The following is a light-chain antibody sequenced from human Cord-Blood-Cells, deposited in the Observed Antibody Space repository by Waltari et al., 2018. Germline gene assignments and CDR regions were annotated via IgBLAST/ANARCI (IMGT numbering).Light chain of an antibody. Sequence: QSALTQPASVSGSPGQSITISCTGTSSDVGSYNLVSWYQQHPGKAPKLMIYEGSKRPSGVSNRFSVSKSGNTASLTISGLQAEDEADYYCCSYAGSSIVVFGGGTKLTVL. CDR3: CSYAGSSIVV. CDR1: SSDVGSYNL. J-gene: IGLJ2*01. V-gene: IGLV2-23*01. CDR2: EGS.